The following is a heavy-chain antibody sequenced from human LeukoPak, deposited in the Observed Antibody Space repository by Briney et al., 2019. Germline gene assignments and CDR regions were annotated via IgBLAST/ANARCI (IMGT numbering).Heavy chain of an antibody. J-gene: IGHJ4*02. Sequence: TSETLSLTCTVSGASISSYYWSWIRQPPGKGLEWIGYIYYSGSTNYNPSLKSRVTISVDTSKNQFSLKLSSVTAADTAVYYCARDGSGWIDYWGQGTLVTASS. CDR1: GASISSYY. CDR3: ARDGSGWIDY. CDR2: IYYSGST. D-gene: IGHD6-19*01. V-gene: IGHV4-59*01.